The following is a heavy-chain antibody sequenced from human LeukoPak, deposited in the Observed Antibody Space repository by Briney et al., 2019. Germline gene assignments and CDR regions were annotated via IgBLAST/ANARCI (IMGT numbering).Heavy chain of an antibody. CDR2: ISSSSSYI. CDR1: GFTFNNYG. J-gene: IGHJ4*02. CDR3: ARLLGYSKSDFDY. D-gene: IGHD6-13*01. V-gene: IGHV3-21*01. Sequence: GKSLRLSCAASGFTFNNYGMHWVRQAPGKGLEWVSSISSSSSYIYYADSVKGRFTISRDNAKSSLYLQMNSLRAEDTAVYYCARLLGYSKSDFDYWGQGTLVTVSS.